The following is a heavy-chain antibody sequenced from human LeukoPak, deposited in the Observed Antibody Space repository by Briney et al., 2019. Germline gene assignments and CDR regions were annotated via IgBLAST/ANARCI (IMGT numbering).Heavy chain of an antibody. Sequence: SETLSLTCTVSGGSISNYYWSWIRQPPGKGLEWIGYIYYSGSTNYNPSLKSRVTISVDTSKNQFSLKLSSVTAADTAVYYCARVRDILTGLYFDYWGQGTLVTVSS. V-gene: IGHV4-59*01. CDR2: IYYSGST. J-gene: IGHJ4*02. CDR3: ARVRDILTGLYFDY. CDR1: GGSISNYY. D-gene: IGHD3-9*01.